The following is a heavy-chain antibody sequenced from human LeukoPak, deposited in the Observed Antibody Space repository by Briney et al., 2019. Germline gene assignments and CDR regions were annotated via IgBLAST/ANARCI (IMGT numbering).Heavy chain of an antibody. V-gene: IGHV1-8*01. CDR3: ARAKRLLWFGDPTIGTAQFDY. Sequence: ASVKVSCKASGYTFTSYDINWVRQATGQGLEWMGWMNPNSGNTGYAQKFQGGATMTRNTSISTAYMELSSLRSEDTAVYYCARAKRLLWFGDPTIGTAQFDYWGQGTLVTVSS. J-gene: IGHJ4*02. D-gene: IGHD3-10*01. CDR1: GYTFTSYD. CDR2: MNPNSGNT.